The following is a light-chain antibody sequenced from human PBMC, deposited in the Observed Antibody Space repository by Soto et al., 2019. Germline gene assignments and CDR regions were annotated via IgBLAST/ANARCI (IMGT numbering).Light chain of an antibody. CDR3: QKYNNAPRT. CDR1: QGISNY. Sequence: DIQMTQSPSSLSASVGDTVTITCRASQGISNYLAWYQQKPGQVPNLLIYPASTLQSGVPSRFSGSGSGTDFTLTISSLRPEDVATYYCQKYNNAPRTFGQGTNVEI. CDR2: PAS. J-gene: IGKJ1*01. V-gene: IGKV1-27*01.